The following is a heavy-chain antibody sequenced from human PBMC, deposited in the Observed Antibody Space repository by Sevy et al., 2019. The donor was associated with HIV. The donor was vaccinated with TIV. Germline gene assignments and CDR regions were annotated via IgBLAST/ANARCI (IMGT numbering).Heavy chain of an antibody. CDR2: IYYSGST. D-gene: IGHD4-17*01. V-gene: IGHV4-59*01. CDR1: GGSISSYY. Sequence: SETLSLTCTVSGGSISSYYWSWIRQPPGKGLEWIGYIYYSGSTNYNPSLKSRVTISVDTSKNKFSLKLSSVTAADTAVDYCARDMAYGGNSRGIDYWGQGTLVTVSS. J-gene: IGHJ4*02. CDR3: ARDMAYGGNSRGIDY.